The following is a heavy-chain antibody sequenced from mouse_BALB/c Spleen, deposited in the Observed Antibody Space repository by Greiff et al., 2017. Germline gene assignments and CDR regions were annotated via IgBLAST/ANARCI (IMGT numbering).Heavy chain of an antibody. J-gene: IGHJ3*01. CDR1: GFSLTSYG. Sequence: QVQLQQSGPGLVAPSQSLSITCTVSGFSLTSYGVHWVRQPPGKGLEWLGVIWAGGSTNYNSALMSRLSISKDNSKSQVFLKMNSLQTDDTAMYYCARKGGHYYGSSYGAWFAYWGQGTLVTVSA. CDR2: IWAGGST. V-gene: IGHV2-9*02. CDR3: ARKGGHYYGSSYGAWFAY. D-gene: IGHD1-1*01.